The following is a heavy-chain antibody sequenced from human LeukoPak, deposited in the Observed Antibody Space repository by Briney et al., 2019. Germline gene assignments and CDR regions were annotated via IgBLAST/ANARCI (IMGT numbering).Heavy chain of an antibody. D-gene: IGHD3-10*01. Sequence: SEPLSLTCTVSGGSISSYYWSWIRQPPGKGLEWIGYIYYSGSTNYNPSLKSRVTISVDTSKNQFSLKLSSVTAADTAVYYCARFRRYYYGSGSYYTRYYGMDVWGQGTTVTVSS. J-gene: IGHJ6*02. CDR3: ARFRRYYYGSGSYYTRYYGMDV. CDR1: GGSISSYY. CDR2: IYYSGST. V-gene: IGHV4-59*12.